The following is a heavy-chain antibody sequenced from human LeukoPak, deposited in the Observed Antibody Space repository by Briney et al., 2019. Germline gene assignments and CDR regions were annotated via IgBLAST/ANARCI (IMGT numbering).Heavy chain of an antibody. J-gene: IGHJ6*03. CDR2: IYYNGST. D-gene: IGHD2-15*01. V-gene: IGHV4-39*01. CDR1: GGSISSSSYY. CDR3: ARTSEGYCRGGSCWDYYYYMDV. Sequence: SETLSLTCTVSGGSISSSSYYWGWIRQPPGKGLEWIGSIYYNGSTYYNPSLKSRVTISVDTSKNQFSLKLSSMTAADTAVYYCARTSEGYCRGGSCWDYYYYMDVWGKGTTVTVSS.